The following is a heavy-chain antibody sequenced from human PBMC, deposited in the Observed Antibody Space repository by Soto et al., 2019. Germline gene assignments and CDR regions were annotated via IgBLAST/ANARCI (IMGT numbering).Heavy chain of an antibody. CDR3: ARESLSIAAAGTLDY. J-gene: IGHJ4*02. CDR2: INPSGGST. V-gene: IGHV1-46*01. Sequence: GASVKVSCKASGYTFTSYYMHWVRQAPGQGLEWMGIINPSGGSTSYAQKFQGRVTMTRDTSTSTVYMELSSLRSEDTAVYYCARESLSIAAAGTLDYWGQGTLVTDSS. CDR1: GYTFTSYY. D-gene: IGHD6-13*01.